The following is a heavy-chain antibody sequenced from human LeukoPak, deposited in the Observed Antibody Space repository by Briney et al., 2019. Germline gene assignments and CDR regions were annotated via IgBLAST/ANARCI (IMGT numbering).Heavy chain of an antibody. CDR1: RGSISSYY. J-gene: IGHJ6*02. D-gene: IGHD3-9*01. Sequence: SETLSLTRTVPRGSISSYYWCWIRQPPGEGLEWSGYIYYSGSTNYNPSLKSRVTISVDTSKNQFSLKLSSVTAADTAVYYCARDLPHYDILTGYSHDGMDVWGQGTTVTVSS. CDR3: ARDLPHYDILTGYSHDGMDV. CDR2: IYYSGST. V-gene: IGHV4-59*01.